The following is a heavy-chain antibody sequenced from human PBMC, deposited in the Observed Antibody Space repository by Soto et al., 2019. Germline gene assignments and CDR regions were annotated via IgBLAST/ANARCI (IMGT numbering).Heavy chain of an antibody. J-gene: IGHJ6*03. CDR2: TSGSGGST. CDR1: GFTFSSYA. V-gene: IGHV3-23*01. Sequence: GGSPRLSCAASGFTFSSYAMSWVRQAPGKGLEWVSATSGSGGSTYYADSVKGRFTISRDNSKNTLYLQMNSLRAEDTAVYYCAKALYCSGGSCYSWNYYYYYMDVWGKGTTVTVSS. CDR3: AKALYCSGGSCYSWNYYYYYMDV. D-gene: IGHD2-15*01.